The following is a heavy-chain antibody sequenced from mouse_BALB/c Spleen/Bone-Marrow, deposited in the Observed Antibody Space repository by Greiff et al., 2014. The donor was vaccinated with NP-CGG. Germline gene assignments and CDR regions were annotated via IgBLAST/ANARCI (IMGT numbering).Heavy chain of an antibody. J-gene: IGHJ2*01. CDR2: ISSGSSTI. V-gene: IGHV5-17*02. D-gene: IGHD4-1*01. CDR1: GFTLSSFG. Sequence: DVKLVESGGGLVQPGGSRKLSCAASGFTLSSFGMHWVRQAPERGLEWVAYISSGSSTIYYADTVKGRFTISRDNPKNTLFLQMTSLRSEDTAMYYCTRGGNWEDFDYWGQGTTLTVSS. CDR3: TRGGNWEDFDY.